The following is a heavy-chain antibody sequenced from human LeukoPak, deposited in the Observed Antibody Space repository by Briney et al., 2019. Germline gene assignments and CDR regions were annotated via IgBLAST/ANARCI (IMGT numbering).Heavy chain of an antibody. Sequence: GGSLRLSCTASGFTFSSHRMTWVRQPPGKGLEWVANIKEDGSVKYYVDSVKGRFTISRDNTKNALYLQMNSLRADDTAVYFCARDSTWLLDYWGQGTLITVSS. D-gene: IGHD6-19*01. CDR1: GFTFSSHR. J-gene: IGHJ4*02. CDR3: ARDSTWLLDY. CDR2: IKEDGSVK. V-gene: IGHV3-7*03.